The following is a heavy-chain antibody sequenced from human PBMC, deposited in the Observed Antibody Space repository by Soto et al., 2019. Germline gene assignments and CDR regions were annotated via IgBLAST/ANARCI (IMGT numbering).Heavy chain of an antibody. Sequence: QVQLVESGGGVVQPGRSLRLSCAASGFTFSSYGMHWVRQAPGKGLEWVAVISYDGSNKYYADSVKGRFTISRDNSKNTLYLQMNSLRAEDTAVYYCAKDMEEYYDISGFDYWGQGTLVTVSS. CDR1: GFTFSSYG. CDR3: AKDMEEYYDISGFDY. V-gene: IGHV3-30*18. CDR2: ISYDGSNK. J-gene: IGHJ4*02. D-gene: IGHD3-22*01.